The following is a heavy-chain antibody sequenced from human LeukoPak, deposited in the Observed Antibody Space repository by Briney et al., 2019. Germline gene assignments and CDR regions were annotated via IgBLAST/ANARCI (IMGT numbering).Heavy chain of an antibody. J-gene: IGHJ5*02. V-gene: IGHV3-30*03. CDR3: AREKWHYSAFDP. CDR2: ISYDGSNK. Sequence: GGSLRLSCAASGFTFSSYGMSWVRQAPGKGLEWVAVISYDGSNKYYADSVKGRFTISRDNSKNTLYLQMNSLRAEDTAVYYCAREKWHYSAFDPWGQGTLVTVSS. D-gene: IGHD1-7*01. CDR1: GFTFSSYG.